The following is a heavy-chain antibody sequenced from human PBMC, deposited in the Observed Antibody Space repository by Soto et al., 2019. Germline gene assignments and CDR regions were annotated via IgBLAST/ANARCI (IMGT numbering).Heavy chain of an antibody. CDR2: IDPRAGSA. V-gene: IGHV1-46*01. Sequence: QVQLVQSGAEVKKPGASVRVSCKASGYTFTTYYLHWLRQAPGQGLEWMGIIDPRAGSASHAQNFQGGVTMTRDTSTRTVYMDLRSLRSEDTAVYYCARAGYYDSSGYDGFDIWGQGTMVTVSS. D-gene: IGHD3-22*01. CDR1: GYTFTTYY. J-gene: IGHJ3*02. CDR3: ARAGYYDSSGYDGFDI.